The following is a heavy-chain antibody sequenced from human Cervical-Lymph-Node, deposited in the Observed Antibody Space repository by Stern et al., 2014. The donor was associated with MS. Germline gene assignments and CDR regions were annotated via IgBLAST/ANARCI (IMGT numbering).Heavy chain of an antibody. J-gene: IGHJ4*02. Sequence: VQLVQSGAEVKKPGESLKISCKGSGYSFTANWIASVRQMPGKGLEGMGFIYPGDSVTRYSPSFQGQVTSSADKSISTAYLQWSSLKASDTAMYYCARDYGDYAFDYWGQGTLVTVSS. D-gene: IGHD4-17*01. V-gene: IGHV5-51*01. CDR2: IYPGDSVT. CDR3: ARDYGDYAFDY. CDR1: GYSFTANW.